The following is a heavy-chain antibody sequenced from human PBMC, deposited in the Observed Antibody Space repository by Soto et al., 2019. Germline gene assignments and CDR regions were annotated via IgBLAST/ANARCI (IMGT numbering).Heavy chain of an antibody. J-gene: IGHJ4*02. CDR3: AKLHRTSTGAGDY. Sequence: PGGSLRLSCAASGFNFSSYAVSWVRQAPGKGLEWVSTISGGGGSTFYADSVKGRFTISRDNSQNTLYVQMNSLRAEDTAVYYCAKLHRTSTGAGDYWGQGARVTVSS. D-gene: IGHD1-1*01. CDR2: ISGGGGST. CDR1: GFNFSSYA. V-gene: IGHV3-23*01.